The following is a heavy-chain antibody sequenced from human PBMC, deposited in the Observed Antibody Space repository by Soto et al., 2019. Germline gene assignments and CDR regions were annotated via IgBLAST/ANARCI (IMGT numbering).Heavy chain of an antibody. CDR2: IIPIYASP. CDR3: AVTVTGSRSPLAH. Sequence: QVQLVQSGAEVKKPGSSVKVSCKASGGTFSSNAISWVRQAPGQGIEWMGGIIPIYASPNYAQNFQGRVTATADKATSTAYLELGRLKFAASAIYYCAVTVTGSRSPLAHWGRGTLVIVSS. J-gene: IGHJ4*02. V-gene: IGHV1-69*06. D-gene: IGHD3-9*01. CDR1: GGTFSSNA.